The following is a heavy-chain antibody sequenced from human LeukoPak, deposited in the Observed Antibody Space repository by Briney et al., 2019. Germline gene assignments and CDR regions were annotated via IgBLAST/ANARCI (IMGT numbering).Heavy chain of an antibody. Sequence: SETLSLTCTVSGGSISSYYWNWIRQPAGKGLEWIGRIYTSGSTNYNPSLKRRVTISVDTSKNQFSLKLSSVTAADTAVYYCARQPYSSYYDGWFDPWGQGTLVTVSS. V-gene: IGHV4-4*07. J-gene: IGHJ5*02. CDR1: GGSISSYY. CDR3: ARQPYSSYYDGWFDP. D-gene: IGHD3-22*01. CDR2: IYTSGST.